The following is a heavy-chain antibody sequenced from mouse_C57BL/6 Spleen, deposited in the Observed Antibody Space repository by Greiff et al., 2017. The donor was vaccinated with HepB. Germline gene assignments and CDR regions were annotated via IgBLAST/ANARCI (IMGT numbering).Heavy chain of an antibody. CDR1: GFSFNTYA. Sequence: EVKLVESGGGLVQPKGSLKLSCAASGFSFNTYAMNWVRQAPGKGLEWVARIRSKSNNYATYYADSVKDRFTISRDDSESMLYLQMNNLKTEDTAMYYCVRSGYAMDYWGQGTSVTVSS. D-gene: IGHD1-3*01. CDR2: IRSKSNNYAT. V-gene: IGHV10-1*01. CDR3: VRSGYAMDY. J-gene: IGHJ4*01.